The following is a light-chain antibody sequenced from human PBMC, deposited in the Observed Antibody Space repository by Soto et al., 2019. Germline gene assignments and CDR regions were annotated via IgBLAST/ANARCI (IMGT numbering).Light chain of an antibody. Sequence: IEMTQSPGTLSVSPGERATLSCRASLSVSANLAWYQQKPGQAPRLLIFGASSRATDIPARFTGSGSETEFTLTISGLQSEDSAVYYCQQYHTWLWTFGQGTKVEIK. CDR1: LSVSAN. CDR2: GAS. J-gene: IGKJ1*01. CDR3: QQYHTWLWT. V-gene: IGKV3-15*01.